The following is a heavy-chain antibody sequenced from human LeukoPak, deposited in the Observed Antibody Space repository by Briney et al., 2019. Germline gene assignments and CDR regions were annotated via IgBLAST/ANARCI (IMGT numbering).Heavy chain of an antibody. D-gene: IGHD3-22*01. Sequence: PGGSLRLSCAASGFTVRSNYMSWVRQAPGKGLEWVSAISGRGGSTYYADSVKGRFTISRDNSKNTLYLQMNSLRAEDTAVYYCAKSPKSSGYDYYYYYGMDVWGQGTTVTVSS. J-gene: IGHJ6*02. CDR3: AKSPKSSGYDYYYYYGMDV. CDR2: ISGRGGST. V-gene: IGHV3-23*01. CDR1: GFTVRSNY.